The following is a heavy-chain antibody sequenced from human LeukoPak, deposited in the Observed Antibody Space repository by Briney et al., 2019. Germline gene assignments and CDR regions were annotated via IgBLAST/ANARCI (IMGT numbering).Heavy chain of an antibody. Sequence: GGSLRLSCAASGFTFSSYAMSWVRQAPGKGLEWVSGISGSGGSTYYADSVKGRFTISRDNSKNTLYLQMNSLRDEDTAAYYCAKGRQQLTYYYYYMDVWGKGTTVTVSS. CDR1: GFTFSSYA. J-gene: IGHJ6*03. CDR2: ISGSGGST. D-gene: IGHD6-13*01. CDR3: AKGRQQLTYYYYYMDV. V-gene: IGHV3-23*01.